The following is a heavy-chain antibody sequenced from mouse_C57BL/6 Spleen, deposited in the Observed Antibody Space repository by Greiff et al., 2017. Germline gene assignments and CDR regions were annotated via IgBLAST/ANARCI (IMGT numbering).Heavy chain of an antibody. CDR1: GYAFTNYL. Sequence: VQLQQSGAELVRPGTSVQVSCKASGYAFTNYLIEWVKQRPGQGLEWIGVINPGSGGTNYNEKFKGKATLTADKSSSTAYMQLSSLTSEDSAVYFCARYGTGPLDYWGQGTTLTVSS. D-gene: IGHD1-1*01. CDR3: ARYGTGPLDY. CDR2: INPGSGGT. J-gene: IGHJ2*01. V-gene: IGHV1-54*01.